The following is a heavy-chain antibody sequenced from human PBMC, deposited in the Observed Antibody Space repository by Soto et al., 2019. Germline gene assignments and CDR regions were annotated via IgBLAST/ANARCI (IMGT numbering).Heavy chain of an antibody. CDR2: IIPICGTA. Sequence: GASVKVSCKASGGTFSSYAITWVRQAPGQGLEWMGGIIPICGTANYAQKFQGRVTITADESTSTAYMELSSLRSEDTAVYYCAADYYDTSGYYFAYWGQGTLVTVSS. D-gene: IGHD3-22*01. J-gene: IGHJ4*02. CDR1: GGTFSSYA. CDR3: AADYYDTSGYYFAY. V-gene: IGHV1-69*13.